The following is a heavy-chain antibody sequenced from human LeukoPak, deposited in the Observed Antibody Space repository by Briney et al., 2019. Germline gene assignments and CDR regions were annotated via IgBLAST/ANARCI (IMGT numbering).Heavy chain of an antibody. CDR3: ARVGLGRWFDP. CDR1: GGSFSGYY. J-gene: IGHJ5*02. CDR2: INHSGST. V-gene: IGHV4-34*01. Sequence: PSETLSLTCAVYGGSFSGYYWSWIRQPPGKGLEWIGEINHSGSTNYNPSLKSRVTISVDTSKNQFSLKLSSVTAADTAVYYYARVGLGRWFDPWGQGTLVTVSS.